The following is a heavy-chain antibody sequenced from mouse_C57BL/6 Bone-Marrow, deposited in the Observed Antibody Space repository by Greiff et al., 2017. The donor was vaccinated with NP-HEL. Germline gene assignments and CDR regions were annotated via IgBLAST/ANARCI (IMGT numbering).Heavy chain of an antibody. CDR2: ISSGSSTI. CDR3: ARKLAYWYFDV. J-gene: IGHJ1*03. D-gene: IGHD4-1*01. V-gene: IGHV5-17*01. Sequence: KLVESGGGLVKPGGSLKLSCAASGFTFSDYGMHWVRQAPEKGLEWVAYISSGSSTIYYADTVKGRFTISRDNAENTLFLQMTSLRSEDTAMYYCARKLAYWYFDVWGTGTTVTVSS. CDR1: GFTFSDYG.